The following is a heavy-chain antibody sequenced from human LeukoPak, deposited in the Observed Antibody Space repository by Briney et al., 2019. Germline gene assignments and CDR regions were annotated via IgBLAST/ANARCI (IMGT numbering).Heavy chain of an antibody. CDR3: ARGAPRGVY. V-gene: IGHV4-34*01. Sequence: SETLSLTCTVSGGSISSYYWSWIRQPPGKGLEWIGEINHSGSTNYNPSLKSRVTISVDTSKNQFSLKLSSVTAADTAVYYCARGAPRGVYWGQGTLVTVSS. CDR2: INHSGST. J-gene: IGHJ4*02. D-gene: IGHD3-10*01. CDR1: GGSISSYY.